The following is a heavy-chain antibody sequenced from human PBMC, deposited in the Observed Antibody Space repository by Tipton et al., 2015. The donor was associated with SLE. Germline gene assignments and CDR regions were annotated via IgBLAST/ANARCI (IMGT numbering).Heavy chain of an antibody. V-gene: IGHV4-39*02. CDR1: GDSIPSSSYY. D-gene: IGHD1-26*01. CDR2: SGST. J-gene: IGHJ5*02. CDR3: ARDWVVGATLDRFDP. Sequence: TLSLTCTVSGDSIPSSSYYWGWIRQPPGKGLEWIGRSGSTYYNPSLKSRVSTSVDTSKNQFSLKLTSVTAADTAVYYCARDWVVGATLDRFDPWGQGTLVTVSS.